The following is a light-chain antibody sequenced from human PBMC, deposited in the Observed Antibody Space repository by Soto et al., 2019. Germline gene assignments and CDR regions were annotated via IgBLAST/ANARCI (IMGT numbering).Light chain of an antibody. V-gene: IGLV2-8*01. J-gene: IGLJ2*01. CDR1: SNDVGGFRY. Sequence: QSALTQPPSASGSPGLSVTISCTGTSNDVGGFRYVSWYQQHPGKAPKLMIYEVSKRPSGVPDRFSGSKSGNTASLTVSGLQAEDEADYFCSSYAGSHVVFGGGTKVTVL. CDR2: EVS. CDR3: SSYAGSHVV.